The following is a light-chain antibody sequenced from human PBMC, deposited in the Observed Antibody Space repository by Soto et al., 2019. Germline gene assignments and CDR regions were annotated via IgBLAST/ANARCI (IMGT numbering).Light chain of an antibody. CDR3: QQYYSTPLT. Sequence: DIVMTQSPDSLAVSLGERATINCKSSQSFFYSSTNKNYLSWYQQKPGQPPKLLIYWASTRESGVPDRFSGSGSGTDFTLTISSLQAEDVAVYYCQQYYSTPLTFGGGTKVDIK. CDR1: QSFFYSSTNKNY. V-gene: IGKV4-1*01. CDR2: WAS. J-gene: IGKJ4*01.